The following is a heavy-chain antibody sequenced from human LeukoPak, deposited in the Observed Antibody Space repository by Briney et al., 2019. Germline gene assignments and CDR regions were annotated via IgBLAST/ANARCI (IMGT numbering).Heavy chain of an antibody. CDR3: AKAGGAMDVFDY. Sequence: GGSLRLSFAASGFTFSSYAMSWVRQAPGKGLEWVSAISGSGGSTYYADSVKGRFTISRDNSKNTLYLQVNSLRAEDTAVYYCAKAGGAMDVFDYWGQGTLVTVSS. V-gene: IGHV3-23*01. CDR2: ISGSGGST. J-gene: IGHJ4*02. D-gene: IGHD5-18*01. CDR1: GFTFSSYA.